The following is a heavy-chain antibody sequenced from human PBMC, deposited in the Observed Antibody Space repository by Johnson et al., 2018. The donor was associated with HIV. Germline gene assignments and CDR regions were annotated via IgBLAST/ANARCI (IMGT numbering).Heavy chain of an antibody. J-gene: IGHJ1*01. D-gene: IGHD3-10*01. CDR2: IYSGGST. Sequence: EVQLLESGGGLIQPGGSLRFSCAGSGFTVSRSYMSWVRQAPGKGLEWVSVIYSGGSTYYADSVKGRCTISRDNSKNTLHLQMKSLRAEDTAVYYCARILVGTMVRGLLGLRWAMWG. V-gene: IGHV3-53*01. CDR3: ARILVGTMVRGLLGLRWAM. CDR1: GFTVSRSY.